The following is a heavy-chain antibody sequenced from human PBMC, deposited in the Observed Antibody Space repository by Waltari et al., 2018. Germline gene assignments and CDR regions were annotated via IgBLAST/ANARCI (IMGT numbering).Heavy chain of an antibody. Sequence: QLQLQESGPGLVKPSETLSLTCTVSGGSISSSSYYWGWIRQPPGKGLEWIGSIYYSGCTYYNPSLRSRVTIAVDTSKNQFSLKLSSVTAADTAVYYCARDHSGWYYFDYWGQGTLVTDSS. CDR1: GGSISSSSYY. CDR2: IYYSGCT. D-gene: IGHD6-19*01. J-gene: IGHJ4*02. CDR3: ARDHSGWYYFDY. V-gene: IGHV4-39*07.